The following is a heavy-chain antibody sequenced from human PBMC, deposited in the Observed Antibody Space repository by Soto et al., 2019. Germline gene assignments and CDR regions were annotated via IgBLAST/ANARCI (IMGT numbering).Heavy chain of an antibody. Sequence: ASVKVSCKASGGTFSSYTISWVRQAPGQGLEWMGRIIPILGIANYAQKFQGRVTITADKSTSTAYMELSSLRSEDTAVYYCASGHDYGDKNDAFDIWGQGTMVTVSS. V-gene: IGHV1-69*02. D-gene: IGHD4-17*01. CDR1: GGTFSSYT. CDR2: IIPILGIA. CDR3: ASGHDYGDKNDAFDI. J-gene: IGHJ3*02.